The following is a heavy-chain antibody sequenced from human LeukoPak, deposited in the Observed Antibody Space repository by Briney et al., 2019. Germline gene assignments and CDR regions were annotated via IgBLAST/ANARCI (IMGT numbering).Heavy chain of an antibody. CDR2: IYPGDSDT. D-gene: IGHD3-22*01. CDR3: ARLASSGYYYDPLDY. CDR1: GYSFTNYW. J-gene: IGHJ4*02. V-gene: IGHV5-51*01. Sequence: GESLKISCKGSGYSFTNYWTGWARQMPGKGLEWMGIIYPGDSDTRYSPSFQGQVTISADKSISTAYLQWSSLKASGTAMYYCARLASSGYYYDPLDYWGQGTLVTVSS.